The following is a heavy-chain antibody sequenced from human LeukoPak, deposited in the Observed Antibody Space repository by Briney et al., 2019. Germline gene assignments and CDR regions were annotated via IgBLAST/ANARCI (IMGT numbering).Heavy chain of an antibody. Sequence: SETLSLTCTVSGGSISSSSYYWGWIRQPPGTGLEWIGSIYYSRSTYYNPSLKSRVTISVDTSKNQFSLKLSSVTAADTAVYYCARVPTVTFFDYWGQGTLVTVSS. D-gene: IGHD4-17*01. CDR1: GGSISSSSYY. CDR2: IYYSRST. CDR3: ARVPTVTFFDY. V-gene: IGHV4-39*01. J-gene: IGHJ4*02.